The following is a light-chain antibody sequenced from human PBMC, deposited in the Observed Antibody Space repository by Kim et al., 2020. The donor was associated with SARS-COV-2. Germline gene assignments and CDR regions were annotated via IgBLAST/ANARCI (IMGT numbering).Light chain of an antibody. J-gene: IGLJ2*01. CDR2: GVD. Sequence: QSALTQPRSVSGSPGQSVTISCTGTSSDVGGYNYVSWYQQHPGQAPKVMIYGVDKRPSGVPDRFSGSKSGNTASLTISGLQAEDEADYYCSSYAGSYIVVIFGGGTQLTVL. CDR3: SSYAGSYIVVI. CDR1: SSDVGGYNY. V-gene: IGLV2-11*01.